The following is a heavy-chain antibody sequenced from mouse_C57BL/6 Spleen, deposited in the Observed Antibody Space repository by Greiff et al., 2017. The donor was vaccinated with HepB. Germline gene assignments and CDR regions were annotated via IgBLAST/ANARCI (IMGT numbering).Heavy chain of an antibody. CDR2: IDPETGGT. CDR3: TRNYGNFYYFDY. D-gene: IGHD2-1*01. J-gene: IGHJ2*01. CDR1: GYTFTDYE. Sequence: VQLQQSGAELVRPGASVTLSCKASGYTFTDYEIHWVKQTPVHGLEWIGAIDPETGGTAYNQKFKGKAILTADKSSSTAYMELRSLTSEDSAVYYCTRNYGNFYYFDYWGQGTTLTVSS. V-gene: IGHV1-15*01.